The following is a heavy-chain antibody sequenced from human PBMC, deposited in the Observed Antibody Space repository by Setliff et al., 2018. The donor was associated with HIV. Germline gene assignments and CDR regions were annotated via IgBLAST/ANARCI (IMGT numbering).Heavy chain of an antibody. CDR3: ARHWNYDTGLDPFDI. CDR1: GDSISSGTYY. V-gene: IGHV4-61*09. CDR2: IYTSGST. Sequence: SETLSLTCTVSGDSISSGTYYWSWIRQPAGKALEWIGHIYTSGSTNYNPSLKSRVTMSTDTSKNQLSLKLNSVTAADTAVYYCARHWNYDTGLDPFDIWGQGTMVT. D-gene: IGHD3-22*01. J-gene: IGHJ3*02.